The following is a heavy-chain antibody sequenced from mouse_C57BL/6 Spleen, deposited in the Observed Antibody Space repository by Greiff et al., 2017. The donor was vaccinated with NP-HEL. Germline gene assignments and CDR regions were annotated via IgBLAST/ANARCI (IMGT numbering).Heavy chain of an antibody. J-gene: IGHJ3*01. CDR2: IHPNSGST. V-gene: IGHV1-64*01. Sequence: QVQLQQPGAELVKPGASVKLSCKASGYTFTSYWMHWVKQRPGQGLEWIGMIHPNSGSTNYNEKFKSKATLTVDKSSSTAYMQLSSLTSEDSAVYYCAALYGIPFAYWGQGTLVTVSA. CDR1: GYTFTSYW. CDR3: AALYGIPFAY. D-gene: IGHD2-1*01.